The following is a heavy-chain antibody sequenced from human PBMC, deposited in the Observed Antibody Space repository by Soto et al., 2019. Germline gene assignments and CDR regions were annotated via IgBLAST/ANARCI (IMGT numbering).Heavy chain of an antibody. J-gene: IGHJ5*02. CDR2: LYNDGSA. V-gene: IGHV3-66*01. D-gene: IGHD3-16*01. Sequence: EVQLVESGGGLVQPGGSLGLSCTASGFTVSSRYMSWVRQAPGKGLEWVSVLYNDGSAYYSDSVKGRFTISRDDSKNTLHLHMNSLRVEDTAFYYCAVDSYMASWGQGTLVTVSS. CDR1: GFTVSSRY. CDR3: AVDSYMAS.